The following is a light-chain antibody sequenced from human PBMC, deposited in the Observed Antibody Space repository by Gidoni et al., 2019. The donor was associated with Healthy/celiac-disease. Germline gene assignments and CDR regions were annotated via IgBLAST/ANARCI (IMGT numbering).Light chain of an antibody. CDR1: QSVSSY. V-gene: IGKV3-11*01. Sequence: NVLTQSPATLSLSPGERATISCRASQSVSSYVAWYQQEPGQAPRLLIYDASNMATGIPGRFSGSGSGTDFTLTISSLVPEDFAVYYCQQAGTFGQGTKVEIK. CDR2: DAS. CDR3: QQAGT. J-gene: IGKJ1*01.